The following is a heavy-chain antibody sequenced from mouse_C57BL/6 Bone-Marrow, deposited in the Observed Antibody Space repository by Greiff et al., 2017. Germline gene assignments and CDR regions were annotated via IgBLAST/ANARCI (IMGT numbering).Heavy chain of an antibody. Sequence: QVQLQQSGPELVKPGASVKLSCKASGYTFTSYDINWVKQRPGQGLEWIGWIYPRDGSTKYNEKFKGKATLTVDTSSSTAFMELHSLTSEASAVFCCARGSESTMVTTGGCAYWGQGTLVTVSA. V-gene: IGHV1-85*01. D-gene: IGHD2-2*01. CDR3: ARGSESTMVTTGGCAY. CDR2: IYPRDGST. J-gene: IGHJ3*01. CDR1: GYTFTSYD.